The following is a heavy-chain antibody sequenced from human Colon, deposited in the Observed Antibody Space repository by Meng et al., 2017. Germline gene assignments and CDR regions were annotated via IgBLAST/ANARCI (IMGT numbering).Heavy chain of an antibody. Sequence: QGKLVQSGSEFKKPGASVKVSCKASGYTFINYAINWVRQAPGQGLEWMGWINTHTGNPTYGQGFTGRFVLSSDTSVSTANLQISSLKAEDTAVYYCARGGPYPDSSGFHWYFDLWGRGTLVTVSS. CDR3: ARGGPYPDSSGFHWYFDL. J-gene: IGHJ2*01. CDR1: GYTFINYA. D-gene: IGHD3-22*01. CDR2: INTHTGNP. V-gene: IGHV7-4-1*02.